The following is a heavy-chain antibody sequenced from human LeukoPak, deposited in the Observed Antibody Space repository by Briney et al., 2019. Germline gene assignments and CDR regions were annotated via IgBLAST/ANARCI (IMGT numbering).Heavy chain of an antibody. CDR1: GYTFTSYD. CDR3: ARGAAAGIGYAFDI. CDR2: MNPKSGNT. Sequence: AVNVSCKASGYTFTSYDINWVRQATGQGLEWMGWMNPKSGNTGYAQKFQGRVTMTTDTSTSTAYMELRSLRSDDTAVYYCARGAAAGIGYAFDIWGQGTMVTVSS. D-gene: IGHD6-13*01. V-gene: IGHV1-8*01. J-gene: IGHJ3*02.